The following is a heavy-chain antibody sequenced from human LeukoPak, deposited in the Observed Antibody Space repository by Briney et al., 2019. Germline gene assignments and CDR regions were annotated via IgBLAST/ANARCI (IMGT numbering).Heavy chain of an antibody. J-gene: IGHJ3*01. Sequence: ASMKVSCKASDDTFSNYGISWVRQAPGQGLEWMGWISTYNGNTHYAQKFQGRVTMTTDTSTNIAYLELRDLRSDDTAVYYCARTKWLEDAFDFWGQGTVVTVSS. V-gene: IGHV1-18*01. D-gene: IGHD6-19*01. CDR2: ISTYNGNT. CDR3: ARTKWLEDAFDF. CDR1: DDTFSNYG.